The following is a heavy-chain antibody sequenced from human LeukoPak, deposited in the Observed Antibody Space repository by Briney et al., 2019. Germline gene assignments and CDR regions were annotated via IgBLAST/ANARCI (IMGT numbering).Heavy chain of an antibody. D-gene: IGHD3-22*01. CDR1: GYTFTGYY. J-gene: IGHJ6*02. CDR2: INPNSGGT. Sequence: ASVKVSRKASGYTFTGYYMHWVRQAPGQGLEWMGWINPNSGGTNYAQKFQGRVTMTRDTSISTAYMELSRLRSDDTAVYYCARSRYDSSGYYYFGYYYYGMDVWGQGTTVTVSS. V-gene: IGHV1-2*02. CDR3: ARSRYDSSGYYYFGYYYYGMDV.